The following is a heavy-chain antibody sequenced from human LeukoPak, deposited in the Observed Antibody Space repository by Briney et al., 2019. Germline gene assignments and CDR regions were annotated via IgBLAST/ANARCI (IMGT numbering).Heavy chain of an antibody. V-gene: IGHV3-30*18. CDR3: AKGPLRGTAAAIDY. D-gene: IGHD2-2*01. CDR2: ISYDGRNI. Sequence: GGSLRLSCAASGFTFSSYSMNWVRQAPGKGLEWVAVISYDGRNIHYPDSVKGRFTISRDISTDTLWLQMDSLRTEDTAVYYCAKGPLRGTAAAIDYWGQGTLVTVSS. CDR1: GFTFSSYS. J-gene: IGHJ4*02.